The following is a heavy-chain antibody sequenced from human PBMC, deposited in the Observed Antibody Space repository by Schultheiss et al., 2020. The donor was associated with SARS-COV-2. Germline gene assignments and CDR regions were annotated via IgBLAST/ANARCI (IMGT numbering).Heavy chain of an antibody. CDR2: INPNSGGT. J-gene: IGHJ5*02. CDR1: GYTFTGYY. D-gene: IGHD6-6*01. V-gene: IGHV1-2*06. Sequence: ASVKVSCKASGYTFTGYYMHWVRQAPGQGLEWMGRINPNSGGTNYAQKFQGRVTITADESTSTAYMELSSLRSEDTAVYYCAADRPGEYSSLFPTFDPWGQGTLVTVSS. CDR3: AADRPGEYSSLFPTFDP.